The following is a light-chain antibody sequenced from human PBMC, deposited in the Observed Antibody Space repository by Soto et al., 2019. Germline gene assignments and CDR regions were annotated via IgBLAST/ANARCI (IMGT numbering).Light chain of an antibody. V-gene: IGLV2-8*01. CDR1: SSDVGGYNY. CDR2: EVS. J-gene: IGLJ3*02. Sequence: QSALTQPPSASGSPGQSVTISCTGTSSDVGGYNYVSWYQQHPGKAPKLMIYEVSKRPSGVPDRFSGSKSGNTASLTVSGLQAEDEADYYCSSSAGSNNWCWVFGGGAKVTVL. CDR3: SSSAGSNNWCWV.